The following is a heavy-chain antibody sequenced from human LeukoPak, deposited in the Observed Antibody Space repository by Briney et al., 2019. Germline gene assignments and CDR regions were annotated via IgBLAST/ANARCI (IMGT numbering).Heavy chain of an antibody. V-gene: IGHV3-11*01. CDR2: ISSSGSTI. Sequence: GGSLRLSCAASGFTFSDYYMSWIRQAPGKGLEWVSYISSSGSTIYYADSVKGRFTISRDNAKNSLYLQMNSLRAEDTAVYYCARAVFGGSYESSLVDYWGQGTLVTVSS. D-gene: IGHD1-26*01. CDR3: ARAVFGGSYESSLVDY. J-gene: IGHJ4*02. CDR1: GFTFSDYY.